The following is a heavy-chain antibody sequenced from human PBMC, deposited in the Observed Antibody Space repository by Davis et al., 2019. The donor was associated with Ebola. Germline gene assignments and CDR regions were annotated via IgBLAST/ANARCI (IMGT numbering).Heavy chain of an antibody. V-gene: IGHV4-59*01. D-gene: IGHD1-26*01. CDR1: GGSIRSYY. CDR3: ARGGRGFDY. Sequence: MPSETLSLTCTLSGGSIRSYYWSWIRQPPGKGLAWIGFIYYSGSTTYNPSLKSRVTISVDTSKNQFSLKLNSVTAADTAVYYCARGGRGFDYWGRGTLVTVSS. J-gene: IGHJ4*02. CDR2: IYYSGST.